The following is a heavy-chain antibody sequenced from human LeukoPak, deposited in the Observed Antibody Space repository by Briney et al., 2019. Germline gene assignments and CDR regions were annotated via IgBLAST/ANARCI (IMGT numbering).Heavy chain of an antibody. Sequence: EASVKVSCKASGYTFTGYYMHWVRQAPGQGLEWMGWINPNSGGTNYAQEFQGRVTMTRDTSISTAYMELSRLRSDDTAVYYCARVGRYFDWPDAFDIWGQGTMVTVSS. CDR1: GYTFTGYY. J-gene: IGHJ3*02. V-gene: IGHV1-2*02. CDR3: ARVGRYFDWPDAFDI. D-gene: IGHD3-9*01. CDR2: INPNSGGT.